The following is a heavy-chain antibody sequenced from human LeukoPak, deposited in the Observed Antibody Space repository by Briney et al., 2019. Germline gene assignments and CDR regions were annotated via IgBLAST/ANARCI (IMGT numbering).Heavy chain of an antibody. Sequence: GGSLRLSCVVSGFTVSNNHMSWVRQAPGKGLEWVSVIYNDGSTYYVDSVKGSFTISRDNSKNTLYLQMNTLRAEDTAVYYCAKGIVVVVAATGYFDYWGQGTLVTVSS. J-gene: IGHJ4*02. CDR1: GFTVSNNH. V-gene: IGHV3-66*01. D-gene: IGHD2-15*01. CDR3: AKGIVVVVAATGYFDY. CDR2: IYNDGST.